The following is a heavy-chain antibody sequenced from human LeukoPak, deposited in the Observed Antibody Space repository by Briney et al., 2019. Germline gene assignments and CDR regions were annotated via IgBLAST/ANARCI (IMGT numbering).Heavy chain of an antibody. CDR1: GFTFNNYW. V-gene: IGHV3-7*01. CDR3: ARGIRGPAGVWRSYYGMDV. CDR2: IKQDGSEN. Sequence: GGSLRLSCAASGFTFNNYWMSWVRQAPGKGLEWVANIKQDGSENYYVDSVKGRFTISRDNAKNSLYLQMNSLRAEDTAVYYCARGIRGPAGVWRSYYGMDVWGQGTTVTVSS. J-gene: IGHJ6*02. D-gene: IGHD3-10*01.